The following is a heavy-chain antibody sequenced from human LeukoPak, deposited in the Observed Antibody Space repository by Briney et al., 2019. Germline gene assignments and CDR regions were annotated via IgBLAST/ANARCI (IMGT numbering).Heavy chain of an antibody. V-gene: IGHV4-39*01. Sequence: SETLSLTCTVSGGSISDSNYFWGWIRQPPGRGLQWIGNIYYSGSTFYNPSLTSRVTISVDTSKNQFSLHLSSVTAADTAVYYCASLVQQNTGSRDDAFDIWGQGTMVTVSS. J-gene: IGHJ3*02. CDR3: ASLVQQNTGSRDDAFDI. D-gene: IGHD1/OR15-1a*01. CDR1: GGSISDSNYF. CDR2: IYYSGST.